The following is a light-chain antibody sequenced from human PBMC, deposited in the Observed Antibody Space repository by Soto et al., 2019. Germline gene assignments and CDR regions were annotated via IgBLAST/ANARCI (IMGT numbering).Light chain of an antibody. Sequence: IKMTQSPAALSASVGDRVTITCRASQSISNSVNWYQQKPGRAPKRLIYAASSLQSGVPSRFSGIGSGTDCILTISSLQPEDFATYYSPQSYSTPRDFGQGTRLE. CDR2: AAS. CDR1: QSISNS. J-gene: IGKJ5*01. CDR3: PQSYSTPRD. V-gene: IGKV1-39*01.